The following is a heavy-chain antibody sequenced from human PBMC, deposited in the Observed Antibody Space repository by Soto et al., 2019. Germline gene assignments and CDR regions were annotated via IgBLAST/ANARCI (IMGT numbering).Heavy chain of an antibody. D-gene: IGHD6-19*01. CDR2: INHSGST. V-gene: IGHV4-34*01. J-gene: IGHJ4*02. CDR1: GGSFSGYY. Sequence: QVQLQQWGAGLLKPSETLSLTCAVYGGSFSGYYWSWIRQPPGKGLEWIGEINHSGSTNYNPSLKSRVTISVDTSKNQFSLKLSSVTAADTAVYYCARGAAVLSSGQWLVHFNYWGQGTLVTVSS. CDR3: ARGAAVLSSGQWLVHFNY.